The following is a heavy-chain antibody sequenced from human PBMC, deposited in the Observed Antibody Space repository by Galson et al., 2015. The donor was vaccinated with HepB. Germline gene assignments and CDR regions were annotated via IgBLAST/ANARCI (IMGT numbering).Heavy chain of an antibody. CDR3: AKGYCSPSTCRGYFDH. Sequence: SLRLSCAASGFTFSNYAMSWVRQAPGQGLEWVSAMSGSGGSTYYADSVKGRFTISRDNSMNTLFLQMNSLRAEDTAVYYCAKGYCSPSTCRGYFDHWGQGTPVTVSS. CDR2: MSGSGGST. J-gene: IGHJ4*02. CDR1: GFTFSNYA. V-gene: IGHV3-23*01. D-gene: IGHD2-15*01.